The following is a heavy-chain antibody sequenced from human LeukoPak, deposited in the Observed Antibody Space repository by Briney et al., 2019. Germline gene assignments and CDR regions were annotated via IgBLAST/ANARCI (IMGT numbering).Heavy chain of an antibody. D-gene: IGHD2-21*02. Sequence: SVKVSCKASGGTFSSYAISWVRQAPGQGLEWMGRIIPILGIANYAQKFQGRVTITTDESTSTAYMELSSLRSEDTAVYYCARGSWDCGGDCSKSPYPRYYYYYMDVWGKGTTVTVSS. CDR2: IIPILGIA. J-gene: IGHJ6*03. CDR1: GGTFSSYA. V-gene: IGHV1-69*04. CDR3: ARGSWDCGGDCSKSPYPRYYYYYMDV.